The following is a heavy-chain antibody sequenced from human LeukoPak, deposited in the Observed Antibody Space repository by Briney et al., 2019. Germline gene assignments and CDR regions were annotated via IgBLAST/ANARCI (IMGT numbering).Heavy chain of an antibody. J-gene: IGHJ4*02. CDR1: GFTFSSYW. CDR3: ARDFGGYCSGGSCYSGWSDY. Sequence: PGGSLRLSCAASGFTFSSYWMSWVRQAPGKGLEWVSSITSTSSYIYYADSVKGRFTISRDNAQNSLYLQMNSLRAEDTAVYYCARDFGGYCSGGSCYSGWSDYWGQGTLVTVSS. D-gene: IGHD2-15*01. V-gene: IGHV3-21*01. CDR2: ITSTSSYI.